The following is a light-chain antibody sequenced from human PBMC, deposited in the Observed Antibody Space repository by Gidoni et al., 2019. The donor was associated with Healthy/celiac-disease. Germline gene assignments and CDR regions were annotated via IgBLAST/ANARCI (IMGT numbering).Light chain of an antibody. CDR3: QQYCSSSLT. J-gene: IGKJ4*01. CDR1: QSGSSSY. CDR2: GAS. Sequence: EIVLTQSPRTLSLSPGERSTLSCRARQSGSSSYLAWYQQKPGQAPKLLIYGASSRATGIPDRFSGSGSGTDFTLTISRLEPEDFAVYYCQQYCSSSLTFGGGTKVEIK. V-gene: IGKV3-20*01.